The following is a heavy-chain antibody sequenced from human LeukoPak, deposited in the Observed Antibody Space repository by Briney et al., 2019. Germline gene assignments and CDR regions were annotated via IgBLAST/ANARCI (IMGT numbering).Heavy chain of an antibody. CDR1: GGTFSSYA. CDR3: ARVYYYGMDV. V-gene: IGHV1-69*13. Sequence: SVKVSCKASGGTFSSYAISWVRQAPGQGLEWMGGIIPIFGTANYAQRFQGRVTITADESTSTAYMELSSLRSEDTAVYYCARVYYYGMDVWGQGTTVTVSS. J-gene: IGHJ6*02. CDR2: IIPIFGTA.